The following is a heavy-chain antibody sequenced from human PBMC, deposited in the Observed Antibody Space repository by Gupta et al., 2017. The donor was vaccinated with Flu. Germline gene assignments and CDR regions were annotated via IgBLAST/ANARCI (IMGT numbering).Heavy chain of an antibody. Sequence: EAQLVESGGGLVQPGGSLRFSCVGSGFSLRDYWLSWVRQTPEKGLEWVANIHHYGSGRYYADSVQGRFTISRDNVENSVFLQMNSLRVEDTAIYYCARDAYGGYLDTWGQGTRVIVSS. CDR2: IHHYGSGR. V-gene: IGHV3-7*01. J-gene: IGHJ5*02. D-gene: IGHD5-12*01. CDR1: GFSLRDYW. CDR3: ARDAYGGYLDT.